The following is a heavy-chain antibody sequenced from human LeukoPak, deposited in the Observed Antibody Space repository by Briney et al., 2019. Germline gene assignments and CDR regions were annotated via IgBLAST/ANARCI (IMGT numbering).Heavy chain of an antibody. CDR1: GFTFSDHY. CDR3: ARGHWGLDY. V-gene: IGHV3-11*04. Sequence: GGSLRLSCPTSGFTFSDHYMTWIRQAPGKGLETVSYIYNGGDTIYYADSMRGRFTISRDNAESSLYLQMNSLRAEDTAVYYCARGHWGLDYWGRGTLVTVSS. D-gene: IGHD7-27*01. J-gene: IGHJ4*02. CDR2: IYNGGDTI.